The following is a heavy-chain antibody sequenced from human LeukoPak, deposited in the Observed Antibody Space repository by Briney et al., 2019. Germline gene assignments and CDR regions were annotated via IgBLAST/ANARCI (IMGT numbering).Heavy chain of an antibody. CDR1: GSSITSVSHS. D-gene: IGHD3-16*01. V-gene: IGHV4-39*01. J-gene: IGHJ4*02. Sequence: PSETLSLTCTISGSSITSVSHSWGWIRQPPGKGLEWIGDIYYTGSTYYSPSLRSRVTMSVHTSENQFSLRLNSVTAVDTAVYYCARRWGNIVGVTYEYWGQGTLVTVSS. CDR3: ARRWGNIVGVTYEY. CDR2: IYYTGST.